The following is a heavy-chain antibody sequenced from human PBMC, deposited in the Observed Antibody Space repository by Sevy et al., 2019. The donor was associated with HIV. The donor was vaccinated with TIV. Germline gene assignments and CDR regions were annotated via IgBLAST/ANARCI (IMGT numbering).Heavy chain of an antibody. Sequence: GGSLRISCAASGLTFSTYGMHWVRQAPGKGLEWVAVISNDGNIQYYADSVKGRFTVSRDNSKNTLYLQMNSLRAEDSAVYYCAKDQGGYNYAPGYWGQGTLVTVSS. J-gene: IGHJ4*02. CDR3: AKDQGGYNYAPGY. CDR1: GLTFSTYG. D-gene: IGHD5-18*01. V-gene: IGHV3-30*18. CDR2: ISNDGNIQ.